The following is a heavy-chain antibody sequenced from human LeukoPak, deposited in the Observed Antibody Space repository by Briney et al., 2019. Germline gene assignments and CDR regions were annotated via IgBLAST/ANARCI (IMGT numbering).Heavy chain of an antibody. D-gene: IGHD1-26*01. CDR2: IYYSGST. V-gene: IGHV4-30-4*01. J-gene: IGHJ4*02. CDR3: ARVVGALHFDY. Sequence: SETLSLTCTVSGGSISSGDYYWSWIRQPPGKGLEWIGYIYYSGSTYYNPSLKSRVTISVDTSKNQFSLKLSSVTAADTAVYYCARVVGALHFDYWGQGTPVTVSS. CDR1: GGSISSGDYY.